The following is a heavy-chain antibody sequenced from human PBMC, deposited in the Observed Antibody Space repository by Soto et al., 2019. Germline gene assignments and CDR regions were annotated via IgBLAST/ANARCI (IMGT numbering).Heavy chain of an antibody. CDR1: GFTFSSYA. V-gene: IGHV3-23*01. J-gene: IGHJ5*02. Sequence: EVQLLESGGGLVQPGGSLRLSCAASGFTFSSYAMSWVRQAPGKGLEWVSAISGSGGSTYYADSVKGRFTISRDNSKNTRYLQMNRLRAEYTAVYYCAQGGYCSGGSCYRNNWFDPWGQGTLVTVSS. CDR3: AQGGYCSGGSCYRNNWFDP. D-gene: IGHD2-15*01. CDR2: ISGSGGST.